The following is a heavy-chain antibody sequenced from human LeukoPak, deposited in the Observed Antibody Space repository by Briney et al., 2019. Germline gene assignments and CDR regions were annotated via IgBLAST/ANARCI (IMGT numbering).Heavy chain of an antibody. D-gene: IGHD6-13*01. V-gene: IGHV1-8*01. CDR2: VNPNSGNT. J-gene: IGHJ6*02. Sequence: ASVKVSCKASGYTFTSYDINWVRQATGQGLEWMGWVNPNSGNTGYAQKFQGRVTMTRNTSISTAYMELSSLRSEDTAVYYCARLRSSSWSDYYGMDVWGQGTTVTVSS. CDR1: GYTFTSYD. CDR3: ARLRSSSWSDYYGMDV.